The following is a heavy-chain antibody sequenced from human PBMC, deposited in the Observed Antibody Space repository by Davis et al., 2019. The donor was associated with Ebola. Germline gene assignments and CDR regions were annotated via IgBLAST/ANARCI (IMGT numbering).Heavy chain of an antibody. CDR2: IYFSGST. CDR1: GGSVSSYY. CDR3: ARVQPPYDSILLHDGLDV. V-gene: IGHV4-59*02. D-gene: IGHD3-3*02. Sequence: PSETLSLTCTVSGGSVSSYYWSWIRQPPGKGLAWLAYIYFSGSTTYNPSLKSRLTTSVDTSKNQFSLKLSSVTAADTAVYYCARVQPPYDSILLHDGLDVWGQGTTVTVSS. J-gene: IGHJ6*02.